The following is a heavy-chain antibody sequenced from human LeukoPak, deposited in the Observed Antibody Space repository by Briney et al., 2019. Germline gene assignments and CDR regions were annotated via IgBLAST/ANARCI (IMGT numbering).Heavy chain of an antibody. J-gene: IGHJ4*02. CDR1: GGSISSGGYY. Sequence: SQTLSLTCTVSGGSISSGGYYWSWIRQHPGKGLEWIGYIYYSGSTYYNPSLKSRVTISVDTSKNQFSLKLSSVTAADTAVYHCARARSGWSGYYFDYWGQGTLVTVSS. D-gene: IGHD6-19*01. CDR2: IYYSGST. V-gene: IGHV4-31*03. CDR3: ARARSGWSGYYFDY.